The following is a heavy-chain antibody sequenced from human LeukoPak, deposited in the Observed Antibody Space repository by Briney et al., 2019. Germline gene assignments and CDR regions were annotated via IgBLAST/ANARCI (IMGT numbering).Heavy chain of an antibody. J-gene: IGHJ3*02. D-gene: IGHD2-8*01. V-gene: IGHV3-9*03. Sequence: GGSLRLSCAASGFTFSSYSMNWVRQAPGKGLEWVSGISWNSGSIGYADSVKGRFTISRDNAKNSLYLQMNSLRAEDMALYYCAKPYCTNGVCDDAFDIWGQGTMVTVSS. CDR3: AKPYCTNGVCDDAFDI. CDR2: ISWNSGSI. CDR1: GFTFSSYS.